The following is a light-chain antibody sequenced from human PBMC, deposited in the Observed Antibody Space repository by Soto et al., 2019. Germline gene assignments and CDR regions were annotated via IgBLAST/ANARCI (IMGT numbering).Light chain of an antibody. CDR1: SSNIGAGYD. CDR2: GNS. J-gene: IGLJ3*02. CDR3: QSYDSSLGGWV. V-gene: IGLV1-40*01. Sequence: QSVLTQPPSVSGAPGQRVTISCTGSSSNIGAGYDVHWYQQLPGTAPNLLIYGNSNRPSGVADRISGSKSGSSASLAITGLQAEDEADYYCQSYDSSLGGWVFGGGTKLAVL.